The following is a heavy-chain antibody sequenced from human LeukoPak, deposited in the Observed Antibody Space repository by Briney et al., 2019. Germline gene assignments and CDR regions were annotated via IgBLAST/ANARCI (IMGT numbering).Heavy chain of an antibody. J-gene: IGHJ4*02. CDR3: AREDHCSSTSCSYFFDY. V-gene: IGHV4-34*01. D-gene: IGHD2-2*01. CDR1: GGSFSGYY. Sequence: NSSETLSLTCAVYGGSFSGYYWSWIRQPPGKGLEWIGEINHSGSTNYNPSLKSRVTISVDTSKNQFSLKLSSVTAADSAVYYCAREDHCSSTSCSYFFDYWGQGTLVTASS. CDR2: INHSGST.